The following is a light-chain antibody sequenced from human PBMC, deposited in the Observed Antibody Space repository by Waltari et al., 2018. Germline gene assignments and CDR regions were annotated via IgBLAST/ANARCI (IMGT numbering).Light chain of an antibody. J-gene: IGKJ2*01. CDR3: QQYSNWYT. CDR1: QSVSST. V-gene: IGKV3-15*01. Sequence: EILMTQSPATLSVSPGERATLSYRASQSVSSTLAWYQQKPGQAPRLLIYDASTRATGIPARFSGSGSGTEFTLTISSLQSEDFAVYYCQQYSNWYTFGQGTKLEIK. CDR2: DAS.